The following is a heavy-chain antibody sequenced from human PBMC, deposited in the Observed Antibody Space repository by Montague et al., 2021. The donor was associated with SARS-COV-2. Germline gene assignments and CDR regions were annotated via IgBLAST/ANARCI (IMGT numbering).Heavy chain of an antibody. D-gene: IGHD3-9*01. Sequence: SLRLSCAASGFTVSSYALHWVRQAPGKGLEWVADISHEGSYKYYXDSVKGRFTISRDNSKNTLYLDMNSLRAEDTALYYCARDLESTGYFDPYYYHGMDVWGQGTTVTVSS. V-gene: IGHV3-30*04. CDR3: ARDLESTGYFDPYYYHGMDV. J-gene: IGHJ6*02. CDR1: GFTVSSYA. CDR2: ISHEGSYK.